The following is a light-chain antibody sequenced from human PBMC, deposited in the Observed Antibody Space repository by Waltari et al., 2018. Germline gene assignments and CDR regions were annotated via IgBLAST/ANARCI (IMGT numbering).Light chain of an antibody. CDR1: QSVGTY. V-gene: IGKV3-11*01. Sequence: IVLTQSPATLSLSPGESATLSCRASQSVGTYLAWYQHKRGQAPRLLIYDASNRATGIPARFSGSGSVTDFTLTISSLEPEDFAIYYCHQRNTWPLLTFGGGTKVEIK. CDR2: DAS. J-gene: IGKJ4*01. CDR3: HQRNTWPLLT.